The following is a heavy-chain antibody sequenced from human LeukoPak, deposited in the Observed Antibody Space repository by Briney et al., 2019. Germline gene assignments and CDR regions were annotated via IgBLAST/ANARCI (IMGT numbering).Heavy chain of an antibody. CDR2: TYYRSKLYH. V-gene: IGHV6-1*01. CDR1: GDILSSNSAA. D-gene: IGHD3-3*01. J-gene: IGHJ5*02. CDR3: ARSSLGVLRFLP. Sequence: LSQTLSLTCALSGDILSSNSAAWHWIRQSPSRGLEWLGRTYYRSKLYHDYAVSVKSRITINPDTPKNPFSLQLNSVTPEDTAVYYCARSSLGVLRFLPWGQGTLVTVSS.